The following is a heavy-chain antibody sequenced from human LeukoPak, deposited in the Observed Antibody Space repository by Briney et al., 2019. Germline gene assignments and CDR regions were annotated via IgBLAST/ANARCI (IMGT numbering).Heavy chain of an antibody. CDR2: INSDASDT. CDR3: ANSRGFGSTWSHYSGMDV. V-gene: IGHV3-74*01. D-gene: IGHD6-13*01. CDR1: GFTFTNFS. J-gene: IGHJ6*02. Sequence: GGSLRLSCEVSGFTFTNFSMHCVRGVPGRGLVWVSRINSDASDTNYAHSVKSRFTISRDNARNTLYQKANSLRDEDTAVYYSANSRGFGSTWSHYSGMDVWGQGTTVTVSS.